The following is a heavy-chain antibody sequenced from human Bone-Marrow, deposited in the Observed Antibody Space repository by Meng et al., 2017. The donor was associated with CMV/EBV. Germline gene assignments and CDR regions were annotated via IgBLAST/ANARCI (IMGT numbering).Heavy chain of an antibody. CDR3: ARDIVVVPAATGSNWFDP. V-gene: IGHV4-30-4*08. D-gene: IGHD2-2*01. CDR1: ISSGDYY. Sequence: ISSGDYYWSWIRQPPGKGLEWIGYIYYSGSTHYNPSLKSRVTISVDTSKNQFSLKLSSVTAADTAVYYCARDIVVVPAATGSNWFDPWGQGTLVTVSS. J-gene: IGHJ5*02. CDR2: IYYSGST.